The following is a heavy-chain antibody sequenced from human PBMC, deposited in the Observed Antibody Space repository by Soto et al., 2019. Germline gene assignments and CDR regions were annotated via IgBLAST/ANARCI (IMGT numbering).Heavy chain of an antibody. CDR2: IIPIFGTA. J-gene: IGHJ6*02. V-gene: IGHV1-69*13. Sequence: GVSVKVSFKASGGTFSSNAISWVRQAPGQGLEWMGGIIPIFGTANYAQKFQGRVTITADESTSTAYMELSSLRSEDTAVYYCARDKAGRRFGELLGGMDVWGQGTTVTVSS. CDR3: ARDKAGRRFGELLGGMDV. D-gene: IGHD3-10*01. CDR1: GGTFSSNA.